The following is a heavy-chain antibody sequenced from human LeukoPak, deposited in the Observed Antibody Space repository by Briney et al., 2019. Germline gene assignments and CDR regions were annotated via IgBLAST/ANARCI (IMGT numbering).Heavy chain of an antibody. J-gene: IGHJ4*02. CDR3: AGERGDTAMVFDY. D-gene: IGHD5-18*01. CDR1: GFTFSDYY. V-gene: IGHV3-11*06. Sequence: SGSLRLSCAASGFTFSDYYMSWIRQALGKGLEWVSYISSSSSYTNYADYVNSRFTISRNTAKNSLNLQMNSLRAEYTAVYYGAGERGDTAMVFDYWGQGTLVTVSS. CDR2: ISSSSSYT.